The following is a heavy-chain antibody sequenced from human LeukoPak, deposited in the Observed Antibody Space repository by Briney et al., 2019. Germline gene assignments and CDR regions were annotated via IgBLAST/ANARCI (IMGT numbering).Heavy chain of an antibody. CDR2: IYSGGST. D-gene: IGHD3-22*01. J-gene: IGHJ4*02. CDR3: ASGTYYYDSSGYHSYY. CDR1: GFTVSSNY. V-gene: IGHV3-66*01. Sequence: GGSLRLSCAASGFTVSSNYMSWVRQAPGKGLEWVSVIYSGGSTYYADSVKGRFTISRDNSKNTLYLQMNSLRAEDTAVYYCASGTYYYDSSGYHSYYWGQGTLVTVSS.